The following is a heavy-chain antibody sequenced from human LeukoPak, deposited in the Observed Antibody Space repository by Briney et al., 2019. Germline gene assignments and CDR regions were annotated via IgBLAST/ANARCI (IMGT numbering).Heavy chain of an antibody. Sequence: SQTLSLTCAISGDSVSSNSAAWNWIRQSPSRGLEWLGRTYYRSKWYNDYAVSVKSRITINPDTSKNQFSLQLNSVTPEDTAVYYCARGSRVTTYSYYYYYYYMDVWGKGTTVTVSS. D-gene: IGHD4-17*01. J-gene: IGHJ6*03. CDR1: GDSVSSNSAA. V-gene: IGHV6-1*01. CDR3: ARGSRVTTYSYYYYYYYMDV. CDR2: TYYRSKWYN.